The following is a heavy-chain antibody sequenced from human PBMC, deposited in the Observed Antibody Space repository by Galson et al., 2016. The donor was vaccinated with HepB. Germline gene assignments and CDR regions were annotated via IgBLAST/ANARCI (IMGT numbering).Heavy chain of an antibody. D-gene: IGHD3-10*01. V-gene: IGHV3-48*03. CDR3: ARDLLTMVRGVMGL. CDR1: GFTFSSYE. J-gene: IGHJ4*02. Sequence: SLRLSCAASGFTFSSYEMNWVRQAPGKGLEWVSYISSSGSTIYYADSVKGRFTISRDNAKNSLYLQMNSLRAEDTAVYYCARDLLTMVRGVMGLGGQGTLVTVSS. CDR2: ISSSGSTI.